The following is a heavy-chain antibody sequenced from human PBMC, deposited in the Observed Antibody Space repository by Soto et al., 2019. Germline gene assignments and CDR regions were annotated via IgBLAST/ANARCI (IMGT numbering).Heavy chain of an antibody. CDR3: ARQTRLIAVAGFKSGWFDP. J-gene: IGHJ5*02. D-gene: IGHD6-19*01. Sequence: QLQLQESGPGLVKPSETLSLTCTVSGGSISSSSYYWGWIRQPPGKGLEWSGSIYYSGSTYYNPSRKSRVTISVDTPKDQSSLKLSSVTAADTAVYYCARQTRLIAVAGFKSGWFDPWGQGTLVTVSS. V-gene: IGHV4-39*01. CDR1: GGSISSSSYY. CDR2: IYYSGST.